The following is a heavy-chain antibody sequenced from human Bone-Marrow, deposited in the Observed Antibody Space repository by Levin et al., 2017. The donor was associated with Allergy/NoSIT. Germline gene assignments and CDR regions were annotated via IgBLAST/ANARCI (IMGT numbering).Heavy chain of an antibody. D-gene: IGHD4-23*01. J-gene: IGHJ4*02. CDR1: GFTFSSHA. CDR3: VRRWQ. CDR2: ISGNGGTT. V-gene: IGHV3-23*01. Sequence: GESLKISCAASGFTFSSHAMTWVRQAPGKGLEWVSSISGNGGTTYYPDSVKGRFTTSRDNTKNTLHLQMNSLRAEDTAVYYCVRRWQWGQGTLVTVSS.